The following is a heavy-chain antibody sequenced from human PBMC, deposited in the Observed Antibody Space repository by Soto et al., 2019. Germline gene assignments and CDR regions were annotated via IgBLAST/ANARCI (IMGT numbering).Heavy chain of an antibody. J-gene: IGHJ6*02. D-gene: IGHD4-17*01. Sequence: PSETLSLTCTVSGGSISSYYWSWIRQPPGKGLEWIGYIYYSGSTNYNPSLKSRVTISVDTSKNQFSLRLSSVTAADTAVYYCARGLYGDYEGYYYYYGMDVWGQGTTVTVS. V-gene: IGHV4-59*01. CDR1: GGSISSYY. CDR2: IYYSGST. CDR3: ARGLYGDYEGYYYYYGMDV.